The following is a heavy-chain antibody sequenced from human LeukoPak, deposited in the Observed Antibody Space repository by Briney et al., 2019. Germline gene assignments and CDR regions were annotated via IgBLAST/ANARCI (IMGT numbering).Heavy chain of an antibody. CDR2: MNPNSGNT. CDR3: ARGLRYCSGGRCYFSPPYYYYMNV. CDR1: GYTFTSFD. D-gene: IGHD2-15*01. J-gene: IGHJ6*03. V-gene: IGHV1-8*01. Sequence: ASVKVSCKASGYTFTSFDMNWVRQATGQGLEWMGWMNPNSGNTGYAQKFQGRVTMTRNTSISTAYMELSSLRSEDTAVYYCARGLRYCSGGRCYFSPPYYYYMNVWGKGTTVTISS.